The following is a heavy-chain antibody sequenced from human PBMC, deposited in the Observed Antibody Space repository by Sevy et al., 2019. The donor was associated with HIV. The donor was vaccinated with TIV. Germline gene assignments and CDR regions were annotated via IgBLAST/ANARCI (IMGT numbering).Heavy chain of an antibody. Sequence: GGSLRLSCAASGFTFSYYTMKWVRQAPGKGLEWVSSISSGSSYISYGESVKGRFTISRDNAKNSLFLQMNSLRAEDTAVYYCARSLDYDDSSGANDYWGHGTLVTVSS. CDR1: GFTFSYYT. V-gene: IGHV3-21*01. J-gene: IGHJ4*01. CDR2: ISSGSSYI. D-gene: IGHD3-22*01. CDR3: ARSLDYDDSSGANDY.